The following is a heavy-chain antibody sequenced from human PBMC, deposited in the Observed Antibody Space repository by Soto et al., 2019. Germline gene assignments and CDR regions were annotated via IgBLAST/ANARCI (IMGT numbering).Heavy chain of an antibody. V-gene: IGHV3-23*01. CDR2: ISGSGGST. CDR3: AKDHRKVGGGVIRGDAAY. Sequence: EVQLLESGGGLVQPGGSLRLSCAASGFTFSSYAMSWVRQAPGQGLEWVSAISGSGGSTYYADSVKGRFTIPRDNSNNTLYLQMNRLRAEDSAVYYCAKDHRKVGGGVIRGDAAYWGQGTLVTVSS. D-gene: IGHD3-16*01. CDR1: GFTFSSYA. J-gene: IGHJ4*02.